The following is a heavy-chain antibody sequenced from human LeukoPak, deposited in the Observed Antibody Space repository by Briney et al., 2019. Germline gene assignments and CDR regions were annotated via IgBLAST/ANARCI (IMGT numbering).Heavy chain of an antibody. D-gene: IGHD6-6*01. CDR2: ISFDGTNT. V-gene: IGHV3-30*03. CDR1: GFTFNVYG. J-gene: IGHJ4*02. Sequence: PGKSLRLSCAASGFTFNVYGMHWVRQAPGKGLEWLAFISFDGTNTYYADSVKGRFTISRDNSKNTLYLQMGSLRAEDMAVYYCARIGAQYYFDYWGQGTLVTVSS. CDR3: ARIGAQYYFDY.